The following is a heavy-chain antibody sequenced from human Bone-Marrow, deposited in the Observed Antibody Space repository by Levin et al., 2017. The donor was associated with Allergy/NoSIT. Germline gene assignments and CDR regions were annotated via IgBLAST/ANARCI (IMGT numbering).Heavy chain of an antibody. Sequence: SQTLSFTCTVSGGSISSYYWSWIRQPPGKGLEWIGFIYFSGSTNYKHSLKSRVTISVDTSKNQISLKLSSVTAADTAVYYCARWIPNWFDPWGQGTLVTVSS. CDR3: ARWIPNWFDP. CDR1: GGSISSYY. CDR2: IYFSGST. V-gene: IGHV4-59*01. D-gene: IGHD2-2*03. J-gene: IGHJ5*02.